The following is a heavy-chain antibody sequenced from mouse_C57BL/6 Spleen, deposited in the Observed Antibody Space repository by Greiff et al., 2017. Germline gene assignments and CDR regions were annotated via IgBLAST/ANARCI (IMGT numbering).Heavy chain of an antibody. CDR2: IDPETGGT. CDR1: GYTFTDYE. J-gene: IGHJ2*01. CDR3: TRGGGLDY. V-gene: IGHV1-15*01. D-gene: IGHD1-1*02. Sequence: VKLVESGAELVRPGASVTLSCKASGYTFTDYEMHWVKQTPVHGLEWIGAIDPETGGTAYNQKFKGKAILTADKSSSTAYMELRSLTSEDSAVYYCTRGGGLDYWGQGTTLTVSS.